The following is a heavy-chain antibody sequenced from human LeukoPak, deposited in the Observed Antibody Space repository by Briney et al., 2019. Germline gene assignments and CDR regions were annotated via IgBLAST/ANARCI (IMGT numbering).Heavy chain of an antibody. Sequence: GGSLRLACAASGFTFDDYAMHWVRQAPGKGLEWVSGISWNSGSIGYADSVKGRFTISRDNAKNSLYLQMNSLRAEDTALYYCAKDIGSSWYGADYWGQGTLVTVSS. V-gene: IGHV3-9*01. CDR2: ISWNSGSI. CDR1: GFTFDDYA. D-gene: IGHD6-13*01. CDR3: AKDIGSSWYGADY. J-gene: IGHJ4*02.